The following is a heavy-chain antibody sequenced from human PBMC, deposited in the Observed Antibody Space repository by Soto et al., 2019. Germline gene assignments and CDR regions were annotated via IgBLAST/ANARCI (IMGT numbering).Heavy chain of an antibody. CDR3: ARGLDYYDSSGYYTYFDY. Sequence: PSETLSLTCTGSGGSISSYYWSWIRQPPGKGLEWIGYIYYSGSTNYNPSLKSRVTISVDTSNNQFSLKLSSVTAADTAVYYCARGLDYYDSSGYYTYFDYWGQGTLVTVSS. V-gene: IGHV4-59*01. D-gene: IGHD3-22*01. CDR2: IYYSGST. J-gene: IGHJ4*02. CDR1: GGSISSYY.